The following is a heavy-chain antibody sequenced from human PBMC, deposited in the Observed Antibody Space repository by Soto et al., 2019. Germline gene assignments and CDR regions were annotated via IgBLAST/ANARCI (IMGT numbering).Heavy chain of an antibody. Sequence: EVQLLESGGGLVQPGGSLRLSCVASGFIFSSYAMAWVRQAPGKGLEWVSFISGGGGNTYFADSVKGRFNISRDNSKNTVFLQMKRLRGETTAVYYCASPIHRNTDNRMRDDWGQGTLVTVSS. V-gene: IGHV3-23*01. J-gene: IGHJ4*02. CDR1: GFIFSSYA. CDR2: ISGGGGNT. CDR3: ASPIHRNTDNRMRDD.